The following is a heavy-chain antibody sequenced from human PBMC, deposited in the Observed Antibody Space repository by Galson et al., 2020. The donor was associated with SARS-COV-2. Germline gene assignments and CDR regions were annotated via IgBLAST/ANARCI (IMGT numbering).Heavy chain of an antibody. V-gene: IGHV3-23*01. D-gene: IGHD6-19*01. CDR2: ISPSGGRP. CDR3: AKSAVAGVFDS. J-gene: IGHJ4*02. Sequence: GESLKISCAASGFRFSSYPMTWVRQAPGKGLEWVSNISPSGGRPDYADSVKGRFTISRDNSRNTVYLQINSLRGEDTAVYYCAKSAVAGVFDSWGQGTLVTVS. CDR1: GFRFSSYP.